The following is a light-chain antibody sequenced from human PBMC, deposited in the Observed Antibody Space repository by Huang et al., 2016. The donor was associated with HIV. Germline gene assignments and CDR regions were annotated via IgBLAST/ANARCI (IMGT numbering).Light chain of an antibody. CDR2: SAS. CDR3: QQYNNWPPWT. J-gene: IGKJ1*01. Sequence: EIVMTQSPATLSVSPGERATLSCRASQSIGSNLAWYQQKSGQAPRLLIYSASTRATGIPARFSCSGSGTEFTLTIRSLQSEDFAVYYCQQYNNWPPWTFGQGTKVEIK. V-gene: IGKV3-15*01. CDR1: QSIGSN.